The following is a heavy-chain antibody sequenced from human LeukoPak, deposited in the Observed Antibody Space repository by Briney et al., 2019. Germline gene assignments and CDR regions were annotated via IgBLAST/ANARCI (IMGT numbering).Heavy chain of an antibody. V-gene: IGHV3-15*01. CDR1: GFTFSNAW. J-gene: IGHJ4*02. CDR2: IKSKTDGGTT. D-gene: IGHD5-12*01. Sequence: GGSLRLSCAASGFTFSNAWMSWVRQAPGKGLEWVGRIKSKTDGGTTDYAAPVKGRFTISRDDSKNTLYLQMNSLKTEDTAVYYCTTLPSSGYDYDYLLRDYWGQGTLVTVSS. CDR3: TTLPSSGYDYDYLLRDY.